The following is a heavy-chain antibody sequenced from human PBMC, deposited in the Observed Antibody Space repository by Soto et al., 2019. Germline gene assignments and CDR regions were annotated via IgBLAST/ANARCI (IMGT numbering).Heavy chain of an antibody. V-gene: IGHV4-59*11. J-gene: IGHJ6*02. CDR3: ASGGWSMDF. CDR1: GASISSLY. CDR2: IHYSGST. Sequence: SETLSLTCTISGASISSLYWSWVRQPPGKGLEWIGYIHYSGSTNYNPSLKSRVTILVDTSKNQFSLRLSSVTAADTAAYYCASGGWSMDFWGQGSTVTVSS. D-gene: IGHD2-15*01.